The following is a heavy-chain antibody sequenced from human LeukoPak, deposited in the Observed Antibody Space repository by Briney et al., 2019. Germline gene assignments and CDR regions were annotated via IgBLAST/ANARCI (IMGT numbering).Heavy chain of an antibody. CDR1: GYTFIGYY. CDR3: AILDCGGNPDYFEY. V-gene: IGHV1-2*02. Sequence: ASVKPSCTASGYTFIGYYMHWVRQAPGQGLEWMGWINPNSGGTNYAQKFQGRVTMTRDTSISTAYMELSRLRSDDTAVYYCAILDCGGNPDYFEYGGQGTLVTVSS. D-gene: IGHD4-23*01. CDR2: INPNSGGT. J-gene: IGHJ4*02.